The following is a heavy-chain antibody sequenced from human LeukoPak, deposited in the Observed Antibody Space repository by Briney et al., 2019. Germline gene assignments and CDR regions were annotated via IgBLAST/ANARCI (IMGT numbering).Heavy chain of an antibody. CDR3: ATNSYGYGRFDY. CDR1: GKSVTTGYY. Sequence: PSETLSLTCDVSGKSVTTGYYWAWIRQPPGKALEWIGIIYHRESGHYQPSLKSRVSISVDTSKNQFSLKLSSVTAADTAVYYCATNSYGYGRFDYWGQGTLVTVSS. D-gene: IGHD5-18*01. CDR2: IYHRESG. J-gene: IGHJ4*02. V-gene: IGHV4-38-2*01.